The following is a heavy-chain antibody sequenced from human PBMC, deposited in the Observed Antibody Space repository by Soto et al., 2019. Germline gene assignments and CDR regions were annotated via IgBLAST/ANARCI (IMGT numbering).Heavy chain of an antibody. CDR3: ARVWWFGEKEYFQN. CDR2: IDWNDDK. CDR1: GFSLSTDGMC. J-gene: IGHJ1*01. Sequence: SGPTLVNPTQTLTLTCTISGFSLSTDGMCVSWIRQPPGKAPEWLARIDWNDDKYYSTSLKTRLTISKDTSKNQAVLTMTKLDPADTATYYCARVWWFGEKEYFQNWGQGTLVTVSS. D-gene: IGHD2-21*01. V-gene: IGHV2-70*11.